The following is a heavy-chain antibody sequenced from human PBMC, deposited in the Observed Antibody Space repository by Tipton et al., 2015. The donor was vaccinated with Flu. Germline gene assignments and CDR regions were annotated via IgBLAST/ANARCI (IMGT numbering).Heavy chain of an antibody. CDR1: GYSISRGYY. CDR2: IYHSGST. J-gene: IGHJ4*02. D-gene: IGHD6-13*01. V-gene: IGHV4-38-2*02. Sequence: TLSLTCAVSGYSISRGYYWGWIRQPPGKGLEWIGSIYHSGSTYYNPSLTSRVTISVDTSKNQFSLKLSSVTAADTAVYYCARDLAHVAAAGFDYWGQGTLVTVSS. CDR3: ARDLAHVAAAGFDY.